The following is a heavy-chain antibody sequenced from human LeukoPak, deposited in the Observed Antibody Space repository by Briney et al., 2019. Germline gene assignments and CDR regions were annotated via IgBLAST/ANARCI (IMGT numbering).Heavy chain of an antibody. CDR2: ISYDGSNK. Sequence: PGRSLRLSCAASGFTFSTYAMHWVRQAPGKGLEWVAVISYDGSNKYYADSVKGRFTISRDNSKNTLYLQMNSLRAEDTALYYCAASQGDSSGYYYLPGDYWGQGTLVTVSS. CDR3: AASQGDSSGYYYLPGDY. D-gene: IGHD3-22*01. V-gene: IGHV3-30*04. CDR1: GFTFSTYA. J-gene: IGHJ4*02.